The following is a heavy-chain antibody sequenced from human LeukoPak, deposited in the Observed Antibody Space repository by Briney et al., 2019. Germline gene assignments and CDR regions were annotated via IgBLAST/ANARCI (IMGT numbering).Heavy chain of an antibody. J-gene: IGHJ6*02. CDR3: ARGGGLDV. CDR1: GFTFAGYT. Sequence: QPGGSLRLSCAASGFTFAGYTMHWVRQAPGKGLEWATLITYDGSTKYYADSVKGRFTISRDNAKNSLYLQMSNLRAEDTAVYFCARGGGLDVWGQGATVTVSS. CDR2: ITYDGSTK. V-gene: IGHV3-30*04. D-gene: IGHD3-16*01.